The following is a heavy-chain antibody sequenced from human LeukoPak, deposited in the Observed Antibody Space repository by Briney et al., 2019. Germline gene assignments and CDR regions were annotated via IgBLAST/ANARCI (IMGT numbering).Heavy chain of an antibody. V-gene: IGHV3-30*04. Sequence: GGSLRLSCAASGFTFSSYAMHWVRQAPGKGLEGVAVISYDGSNKYYADSVKGRFTISRDNSKNTLYLQMNSLRAEDTAVYYCARGGQLVSYMDVGGKGTTVTVSS. CDR1: GFTFSSYA. J-gene: IGHJ6*03. CDR2: ISYDGSNK. CDR3: ARGGQLVSYMDV. D-gene: IGHD6-6*01.